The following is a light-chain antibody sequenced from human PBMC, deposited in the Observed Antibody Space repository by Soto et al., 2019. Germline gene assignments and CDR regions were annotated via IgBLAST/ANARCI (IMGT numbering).Light chain of an antibody. J-gene: IGKJ2*01. CDR3: QQYNNSFS. CDR1: QSVSSN. Sequence: EVVMTQSPATLSVSPGERATLSCRASQSVSSNFARYQQKPGQAPRLLIYGASTRATGIPARFSGSGSGTEFTLTISSLQSEGFAVNYCQQYNNSFSFGQGTKLEIK. V-gene: IGKV3-15*01. CDR2: GAS.